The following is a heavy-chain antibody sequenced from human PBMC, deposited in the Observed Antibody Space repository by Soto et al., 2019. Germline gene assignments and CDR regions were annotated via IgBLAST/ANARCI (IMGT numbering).Heavy chain of an antibody. D-gene: IGHD3-22*01. CDR2: ISYDGSNK. J-gene: IGHJ4*02. Sequence: GGSLRLSCAASGFTFSSYGMHWVRQAPGKGLEWVAVISYDGSNKYYADSVKGRFTISRDNSKNTLYLQMNSLRAEDTAVYYCAKDLTMIPAGYFDYWGQGTLVTVSS. V-gene: IGHV3-30*18. CDR1: GFTFSSYG. CDR3: AKDLTMIPAGYFDY.